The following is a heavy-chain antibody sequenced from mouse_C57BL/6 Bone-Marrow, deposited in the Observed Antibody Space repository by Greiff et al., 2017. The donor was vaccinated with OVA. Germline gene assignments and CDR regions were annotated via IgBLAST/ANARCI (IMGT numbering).Heavy chain of an antibody. V-gene: IGHV1-26*01. D-gene: IGHD1-1*01. CDR1: GYTFTDYY. Sequence: VQLQQSGPELVKPGASVKISCKASGYTFTDYYMNWVKQCHGKSLEWIGDINPNNGGTSYNQKFKGKATLTVDKSSSTAYMELRSLTSEDSAVYYCARCTTVVAPAMDYWGQGTSVTVSS. CDR3: ARCTTVVAPAMDY. J-gene: IGHJ4*01. CDR2: INPNNGGT.